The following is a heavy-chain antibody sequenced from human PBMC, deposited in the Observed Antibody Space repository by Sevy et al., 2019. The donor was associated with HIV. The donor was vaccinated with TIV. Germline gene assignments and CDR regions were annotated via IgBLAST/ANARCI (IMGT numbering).Heavy chain of an antibody. D-gene: IGHD5-18*01. CDR1: GFTFSSYA. CDR2: ISYDGSNK. Sequence: GESLKISCAASGFTFSSYAMHWVRQAPGKGLEWVAVISYDGSNKYYADSVKGRFTISRDNSKNTLYLQMNSLRAEDTAVYYCARDLSTEDRAMDLLWGQGTLVTVSS. J-gene: IGHJ4*02. CDR3: ARDLSTEDRAMDLL. V-gene: IGHV3-30-3*01.